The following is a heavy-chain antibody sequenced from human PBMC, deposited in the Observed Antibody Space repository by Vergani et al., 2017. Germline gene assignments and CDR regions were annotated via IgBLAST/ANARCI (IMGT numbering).Heavy chain of an antibody. CDR2: IYYSGST. Sequence: QLQLQESGPGLVKPSETLSLTCTVSGGSISSNSYYWGWIRQPPGKGLEWVGNIYYSGSTYYNPSLKSRVTISVDTSKNQFSLKLSSVTAADTAVYYCARGVVVWGHSYFDYWGQGTLVTVSS. D-gene: IGHD3-16*01. J-gene: IGHJ4*02. CDR1: GGSISSNSYY. V-gene: IGHV4-39*07. CDR3: ARGVVVWGHSYFDY.